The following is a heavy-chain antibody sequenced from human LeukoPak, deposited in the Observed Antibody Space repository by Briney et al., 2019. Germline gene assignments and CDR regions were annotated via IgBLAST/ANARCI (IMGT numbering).Heavy chain of an antibody. CDR2: INSDGSST. D-gene: IGHD5-24*01. CDR1: GFTFSSYW. V-gene: IGHV3-74*01. CDR3: ARLRDGYNSEIDY. Sequence: PGGSLRLSCAASGFTFSSYWMHWVRQAPGKGLVWVSRINSDGSSTSYADSVKGRFTISRDNAKITLYLQMNSLRAEDTAVYYCARLRDGYNSEIDYWGQGTLVTVSS. J-gene: IGHJ4*02.